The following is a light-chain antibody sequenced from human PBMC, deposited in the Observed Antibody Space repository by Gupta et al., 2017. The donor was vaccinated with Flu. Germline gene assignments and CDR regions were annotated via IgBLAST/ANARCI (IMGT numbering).Light chain of an antibody. CDR2: AAS. Sequence: DIQMTQSPSSLSASVGDRITITCRASKRISNHLNWYQQKPGRAPQLLIYAASSLQSGVPSRFSGSGSGTDVTLTISNLQPEDCAMYYCQQSYGAPQNNGPPRTFGQGTKVEI. CDR3: QQSYGAPQNNGPPRT. J-gene: IGKJ1*01. V-gene: IGKV1-39*01. CDR1: KRISNH.